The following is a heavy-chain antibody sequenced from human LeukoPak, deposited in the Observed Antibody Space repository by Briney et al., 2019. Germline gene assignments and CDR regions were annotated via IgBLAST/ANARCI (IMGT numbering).Heavy chain of an antibody. Sequence: GGSLRLSCAASGFTFDDYSMTWVRQAPGKGLEWVSGINWNGGSTGYADSVKGRFTISRDNAKSSLYLQMNSLRAEDTALYYCARSRHSYDSSGFPHYWGQGTLVTVSS. V-gene: IGHV3-20*04. D-gene: IGHD3-22*01. CDR1: GFTFDDYS. CDR3: ARSRHSYDSSGFPHY. J-gene: IGHJ4*02. CDR2: INWNGGST.